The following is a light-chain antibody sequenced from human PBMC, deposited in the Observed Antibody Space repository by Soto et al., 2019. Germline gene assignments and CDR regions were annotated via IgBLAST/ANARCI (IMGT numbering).Light chain of an antibody. V-gene: IGKV3-11*01. J-gene: IGKJ4*02. CDR1: TSVSTY. CDR3: QQRSNWPLT. CDR2: DAS. Sequence: ELVLTPFSASMSLFPGAGVFLSCGASTSVSTYLAWYQQKPGQSPRVLIYDASNRATGIPSRFSGSRSGTDFTLTISSLEPEVFAVYYCQQRSNWPLTFGIGTKV.